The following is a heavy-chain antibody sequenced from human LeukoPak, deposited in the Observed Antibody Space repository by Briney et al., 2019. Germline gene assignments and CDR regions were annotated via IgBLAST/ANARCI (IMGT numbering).Heavy chain of an antibody. J-gene: IGHJ4*02. Sequence: PGGSLRLSCAASGFTFSSYWMSWVRQAPGKGLEWVANIKQDGSEKYYADSVKGRFTISRDNAKNSLYLQMNSLRAEDTAVYYCARDGEYYGSGSCWADYWGQGTLVTVSS. CDR2: IKQDGSEK. CDR1: GFTFSSYW. CDR3: ARDGEYYGSGSCWADY. V-gene: IGHV3-7*01. D-gene: IGHD3-10*01.